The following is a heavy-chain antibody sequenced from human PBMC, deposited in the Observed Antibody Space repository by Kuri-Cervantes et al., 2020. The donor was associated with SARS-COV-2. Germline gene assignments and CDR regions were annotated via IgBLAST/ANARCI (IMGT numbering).Heavy chain of an antibody. CDR2: INHSGST. D-gene: IGHD3-10*01. V-gene: IGHV4-34*01. Sequence: ESLKISCAVYGGSFSGYYWSWIRQPPGEGLEWIGEINHSGSTNYNPSLKSRVTISVDTSKNQFSLKQSSVTAADTAVYYCARSGSGSYYNGVFDPWGQGTLVTVSS. CDR3: ARSGSGSYYNGVFDP. CDR1: GGSFSGYY. J-gene: IGHJ5*02.